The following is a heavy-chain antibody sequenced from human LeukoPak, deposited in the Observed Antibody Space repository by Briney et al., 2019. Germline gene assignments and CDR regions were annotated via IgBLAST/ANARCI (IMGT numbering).Heavy chain of an antibody. J-gene: IGHJ4*02. CDR1: GGTFSSYA. D-gene: IGHD5-24*01. V-gene: IGHV1-69*13. CDR2: IIPTFGTA. Sequence: ASVKVSCEASGGTFSSYAISWVRQAPGQGLEWMGGIIPTFGTANYAQKFQGRVTITADESTSTAYMELSSLRSEDTAVYYCASYEEMATSFDYWGQGTLVTVSS. CDR3: ASYEEMATSFDY.